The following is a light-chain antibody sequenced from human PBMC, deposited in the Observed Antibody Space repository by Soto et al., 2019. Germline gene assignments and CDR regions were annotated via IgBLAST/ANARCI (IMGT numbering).Light chain of an antibody. J-gene: IGLJ2*01. CDR1: NSNIGSNF. Sequence: QSVLTQPPSASGTPGQRVTISCSGGNSNIGSNFVYWYQQLPGTAPKLLIYRDNSRPSGVSDRFSGSKSGTSASLAIIGLRSEDEADYYCAAWDDSPSAHLVFGGGTKLTVL. V-gene: IGLV1-47*01. CDR2: RDN. CDR3: AAWDDSPSAHLV.